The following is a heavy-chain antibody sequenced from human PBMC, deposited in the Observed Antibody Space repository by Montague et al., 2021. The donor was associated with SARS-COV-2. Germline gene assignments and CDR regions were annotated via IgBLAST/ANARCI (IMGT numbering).Heavy chain of an antibody. CDR1: GDSISSYH. V-gene: IGHV4-59*01. J-gene: IGHJ5*02. Sequence: SETLSLTCTVSGDSISSYHWNWIRQPPGKGLEWIGYIYNSGTTNYNPSVKSRVTISVDTSKNQFSLKLNSVTAADTAVYYCARGGGYCSGGSCYYWFDPWGQGTLVTVSS. D-gene: IGHD2-15*01. CDR2: IYNSGTT. CDR3: ARGGGYCSGGSCYYWFDP.